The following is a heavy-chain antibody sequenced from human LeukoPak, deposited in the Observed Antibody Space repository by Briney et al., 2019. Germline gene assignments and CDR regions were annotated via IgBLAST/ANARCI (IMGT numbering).Heavy chain of an antibody. CDR3: ARCTTGRTFGSLREIKRSREIDY. CDR2: ISSSSSNI. Sequence: MPSETLRLSCAASGFTFSSYSMSWVRQPPGKGLEWVSSISSSSSNIYYASPVKGLFTIYRDNAKKSLYLQMNSLRVEDTAVYYCARCTTGRTFGSLREIKRSREIDYWGQGTLVTVSS. J-gene: IGHJ4*02. CDR1: GFTFSSYS. V-gene: IGHV3-21*01. D-gene: IGHD1-1*01.